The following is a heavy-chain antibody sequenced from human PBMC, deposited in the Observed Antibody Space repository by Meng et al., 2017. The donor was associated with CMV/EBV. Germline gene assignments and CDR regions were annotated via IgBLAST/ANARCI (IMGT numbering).Heavy chain of an antibody. CDR3: ARQGAKYCHSLNCYGAYFDF. CDR2: IYYSRST. Sequence: PETLSPTGSLSGASAGTVSYYWSWILQPPGKGLEWIGYIYYSRSTNYNPSPKGRVTISVDTSKDQFSLKMTSVTAADTAVYYCARQGAKYCHSLNCYGAYFDFWGQGTLVTVSS. D-gene: IGHD2-2*01. V-gene: IGHV4-61*01. J-gene: IGHJ4*02. CDR1: GASAGTVSYY.